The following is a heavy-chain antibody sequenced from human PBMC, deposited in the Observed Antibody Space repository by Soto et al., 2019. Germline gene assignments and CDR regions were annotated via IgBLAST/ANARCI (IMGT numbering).Heavy chain of an antibody. Sequence: SHTLSLTCAISGYSVSSNSAAWNLIRQSPSRGLEWLGRTYYRSKWYNDYAVSVKSRITINPDTSKNQFSLQLNSVTPEDTAVYYCARDLKATRHGMDVWGQGTTVTVSS. CDR1: GYSVSSNSAA. CDR2: TYYRSKWYN. CDR3: ARDLKATRHGMDV. V-gene: IGHV6-1*01. J-gene: IGHJ6*02.